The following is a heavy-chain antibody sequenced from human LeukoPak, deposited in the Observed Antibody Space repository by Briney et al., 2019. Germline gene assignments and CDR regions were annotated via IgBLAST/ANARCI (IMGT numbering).Heavy chain of an antibody. V-gene: IGHV3-7*01. J-gene: IGHJ4*02. D-gene: IGHD5-12*01. CDR3: ARDRAYDVFDY. Sequence: LAGGSLRLSCAASGFTFSSSWMAWVRQAPGKGLQWVANLNPDGSAKNYVDSVRGRFSISRDNAQNSLYLQINSLRAVDTAVYYCARDRAYDVFDYWGQGTLVTVSS. CDR2: LNPDGSAK. CDR1: GFTFSSSW.